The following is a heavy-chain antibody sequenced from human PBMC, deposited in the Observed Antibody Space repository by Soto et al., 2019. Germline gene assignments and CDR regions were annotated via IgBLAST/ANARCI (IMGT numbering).Heavy chain of an antibody. Sequence: QVQLVESGGGVVQPGRSLRLSCAASGFTFSSYGMHWVRQAPGKGLEWVAVIWYDGSNKYYADSVKGRFTISRDNSKNTMYLQMNSLRAEDTAGYYCARDTIAALYDYWGQGTLVTVSS. CDR3: ARDTIAALYDY. D-gene: IGHD6-13*01. CDR2: IWYDGSNK. CDR1: GFTFSSYG. V-gene: IGHV3-33*01. J-gene: IGHJ4*02.